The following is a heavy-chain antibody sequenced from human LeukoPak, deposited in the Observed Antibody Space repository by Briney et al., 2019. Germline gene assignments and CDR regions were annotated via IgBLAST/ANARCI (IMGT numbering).Heavy chain of an antibody. CDR2: IYYSGST. D-gene: IGHD3-10*01. J-gene: IGHJ4*02. Sequence: SETLSLTCTVSGGSISSSSYYWGWIRQPPGKGLEWIGSIYYSGSTCYNPSLKSRVTISVDTSKNQFSLKLSSVTAADTAVYYCASYRGSDIDYWGQGTLVTVSS. CDR1: GGSISSSSYY. V-gene: IGHV4-39*01. CDR3: ASYRGSDIDY.